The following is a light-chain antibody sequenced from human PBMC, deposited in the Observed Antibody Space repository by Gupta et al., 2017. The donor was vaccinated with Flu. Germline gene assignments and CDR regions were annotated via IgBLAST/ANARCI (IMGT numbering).Light chain of an antibody. CDR2: SNN. Sequence: QSVLTQPPSASGTPGQRVTISCSGSSSNIGSNYVYWYQQLPGTAPKVLIHSNNQRPSGVPDRFSGSKSGTSASLAISGLRSEDEADYYCAAWDDSLSGPVFGGGTKLTVL. CDR1: SSNIGSNY. CDR3: AAWDDSLSGPV. J-gene: IGLJ3*02. V-gene: IGLV1-47*02.